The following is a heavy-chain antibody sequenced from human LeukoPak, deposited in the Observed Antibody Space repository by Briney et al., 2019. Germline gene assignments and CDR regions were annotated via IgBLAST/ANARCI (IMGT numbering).Heavy chain of an antibody. V-gene: IGHV3-7*01. CDR3: ASAARRDYFDY. J-gene: IGHJ4*02. D-gene: IGHD6-25*01. Sequence: PGGALRLSCATSVFPFSSYWMSWVRQAPGKGLELVTNIKQDGSEKYYVDSVKGRFTITRDNAKNSLYLQMNGLRAEDTAVYYWASAARRDYFDYWGQGTLVTVSS. CDR1: VFPFSSYW. CDR2: IKQDGSEK.